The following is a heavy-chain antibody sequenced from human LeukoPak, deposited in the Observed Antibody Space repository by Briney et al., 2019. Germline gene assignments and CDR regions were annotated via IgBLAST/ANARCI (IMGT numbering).Heavy chain of an antibody. CDR2: IYSGGTT. CDR1: GFTFSRYT. CDR3: ARVDTVMAYYFDL. V-gene: IGHV3-53*04. J-gene: IGHJ4*02. Sequence: PGGSLRPSCSASGFTFSRYTMHWVRQAPGKGLEWVSTIYSGGTTYYADSVMGRFTISRHNSRNTLYLQMNSLRAEDTAVYYCARVDTVMAYYFDLWGQGTLVTVSS. D-gene: IGHD5-18*01.